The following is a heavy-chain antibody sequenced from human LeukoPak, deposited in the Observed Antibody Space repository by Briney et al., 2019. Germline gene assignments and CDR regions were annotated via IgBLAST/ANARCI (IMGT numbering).Heavy chain of an antibody. CDR2: ISGSGGST. J-gene: IGHJ6*02. Sequence: GGSLRLSCAASGFTFSSYAMSWVRQAPGKGLEWVSAISGSGGSTYYADSVKGRFTISRDNSKNTLYLQMNSLRAEDTAVYYCAEGYSSFKREVYYYYGMDVWGQGTTVTVSS. CDR3: AEGYSSFKREVYYYYGMDV. CDR1: GFTFSSYA. D-gene: IGHD6-6*01. V-gene: IGHV3-23*01.